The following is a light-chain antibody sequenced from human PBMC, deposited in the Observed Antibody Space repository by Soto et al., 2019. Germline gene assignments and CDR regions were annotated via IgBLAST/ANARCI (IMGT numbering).Light chain of an antibody. CDR3: QVWDSSSDHP. V-gene: IGLV3-21*04. CDR1: NIGSKS. J-gene: IGLJ2*01. CDR2: YDS. Sequence: YELTQPPSVSVAPGKTARITCGGNNIGSKSVHWYQQKPGQAPVLVIYYDSDRPSGIPERFSGSNSGNTATLTISRVEAGDEADYYCQVWDSSSDHPFGGGTKVTVL.